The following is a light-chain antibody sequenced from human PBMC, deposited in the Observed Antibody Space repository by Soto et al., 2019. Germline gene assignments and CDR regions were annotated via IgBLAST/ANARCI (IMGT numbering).Light chain of an antibody. J-gene: IGKJ4*01. V-gene: IGKV3-11*01. CDR3: QQRSNWLALT. Sequence: EIVLTQSPATLSLSPGERATLSCRASQSVSRYLAWYQQKPGQAPRLLIYDASNRATGIPARFSGSGSGTDFTLTISSLEPEDFAVYYCQQRSNWLALTFGGGTMVEIK. CDR1: QSVSRY. CDR2: DAS.